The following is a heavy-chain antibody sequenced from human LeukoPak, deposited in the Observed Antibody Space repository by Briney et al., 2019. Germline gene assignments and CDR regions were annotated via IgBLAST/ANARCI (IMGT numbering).Heavy chain of an antibody. J-gene: IGHJ4*02. D-gene: IGHD1-26*01. Sequence: SETLSLTCAVSGGTITRNWWSWVRQPPGKGLEWIGEIYHSGSTNYNPSLKSRVSMSLEKSKNQLSLNLNSVTAADTAVYYCARGATFNLDYWGPGTLVTVSS. CDR1: GGTITRNW. V-gene: IGHV4-4*02. CDR3: ARGATFNLDY. CDR2: IYHSGST.